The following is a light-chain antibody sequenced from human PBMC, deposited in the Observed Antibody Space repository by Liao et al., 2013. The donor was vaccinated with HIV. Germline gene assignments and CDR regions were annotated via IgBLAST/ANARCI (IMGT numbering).Light chain of an antibody. CDR3: QLWDSSSDHHV. Sequence: SYELTQPSSLSVAPGKTARMTCGGNSIGSKSVHWYQQKPGQAPVLVISHDTDRPSGIPARFSASNSGNTATLTISRIEAGDEADYYCQLWDSSSDHHVFGTGTKVTVL. J-gene: IGLJ1*01. CDR1: SIGSKS. CDR2: HDT. V-gene: IGLV3-21*01.